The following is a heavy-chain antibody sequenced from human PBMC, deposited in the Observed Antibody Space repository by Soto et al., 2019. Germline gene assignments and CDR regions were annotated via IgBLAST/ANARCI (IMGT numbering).Heavy chain of an antibody. CDR3: ARDGGKGISD. CDR2: IYYSGST. CDR1: GGSLSSGDYY. J-gene: IGHJ4*02. V-gene: IGHV4-30-4*01. Sequence: SETLSLTCTVSGGSLSSGDYYWSWIRQPPGKGLEWIGYIYYSGSTYYNPSLKSRVTISVDTSKNQFSLKLSSVTAADTAVYYCARDGGKGISDWGQGTLVTVSS. D-gene: IGHD3-16*01.